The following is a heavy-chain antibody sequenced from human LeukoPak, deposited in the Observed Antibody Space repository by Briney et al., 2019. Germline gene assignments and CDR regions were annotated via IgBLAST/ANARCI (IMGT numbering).Heavy chain of an antibody. D-gene: IGHD3-3*01. J-gene: IGHJ4*02. V-gene: IGHV4-31*03. CDR1: GGSVSSGGYF. CDR2: MHNSDNA. CDR3: AREFSY. Sequence: SETLSLTCTVSGGSVSSGGYFWSWIRQLPGKGLEWIGYMHNSDNADYNPSLKSRVSISVDTSKNQVSLKVNSVTAADTAVYYCAREFSYWGQGTLVTVSS.